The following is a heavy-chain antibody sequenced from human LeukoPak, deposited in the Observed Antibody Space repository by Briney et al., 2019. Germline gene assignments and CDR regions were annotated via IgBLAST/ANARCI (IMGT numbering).Heavy chain of an antibody. CDR1: GGSSSSYY. V-gene: IGHV4-4*09. CDR3: ARRTRGTYGADYYYSYYMDV. CDR2: ISTSGST. J-gene: IGHJ6*03. Sequence: SETLSLTCSVSGGSSSSYYWSWIRQPPGKGLEWIGYISTSGSTNYSPSLESRVTISVDRSKNQLSLKLRSVTAADAAVYYCARRTRGTYGADYYYSYYMDVWGKGTPVTVSS. D-gene: IGHD4-17*01.